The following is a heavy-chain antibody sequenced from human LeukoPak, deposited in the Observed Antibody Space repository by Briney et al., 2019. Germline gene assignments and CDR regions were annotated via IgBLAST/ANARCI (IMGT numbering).Heavy chain of an antibody. D-gene: IGHD6-13*01. Sequence: ASVKVSCKASGYTFTSYGISWVRQAPGQGLEWMGWISAYNGNTNYAQKLQGRVTMTTDTSTSTAYMELSSLRSEDTAVYYCASRSPRGVAAAWGNWFDPWGQGTLVTVSS. J-gene: IGHJ5*02. CDR2: ISAYNGNT. CDR1: GYTFTSYG. V-gene: IGHV1-18*01. CDR3: ASRSPRGVAAAWGNWFDP.